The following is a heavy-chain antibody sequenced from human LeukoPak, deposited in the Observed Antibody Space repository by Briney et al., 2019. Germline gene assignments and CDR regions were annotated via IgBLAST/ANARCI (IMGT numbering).Heavy chain of an antibody. Sequence: PSETLSLTCTVSGGSISSSSYYWGWIRQPPGKGLEWFGSIYYIGSTNYNPSLKSRVTISVDTSKNQFSLKLSSVTAADTAVYYCASNDKYFQHWGQGTLVTVSS. V-gene: IGHV4-61*05. CDR2: IYYIGST. J-gene: IGHJ1*01. CDR3: ASNDKYFQH. CDR1: GGSISSSSYY.